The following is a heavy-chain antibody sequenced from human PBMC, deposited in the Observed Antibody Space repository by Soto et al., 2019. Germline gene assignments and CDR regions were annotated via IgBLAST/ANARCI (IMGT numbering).Heavy chain of an antibody. CDR2: IDPSDSQT. Sequence: HWESLKISCKGSGYSFAGYWITWVRQKPGKGLEWMGRIDPSDSQTYYSPSFRGHVTISVTKSITTVFLQWSSLRASDTAMYYCARQIYDSGTGPNFQYYFDSWGQGTPVTVSS. D-gene: IGHD6-13*01. V-gene: IGHV5-10-1*01. CDR3: ARQIYDSGTGPNFQYYFDS. J-gene: IGHJ4*02. CDR1: GYSFAGYW.